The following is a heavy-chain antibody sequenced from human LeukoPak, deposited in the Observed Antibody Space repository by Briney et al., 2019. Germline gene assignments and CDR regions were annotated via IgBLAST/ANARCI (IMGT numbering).Heavy chain of an antibody. CDR3: AKGSLRFPGATLDY. Sequence: PGGSLRLSCAASGFTFSSYAMSWVRQAPGKGLEWVSAISGSGGSTYYADSVKGRFTISRDNSKNTLYLQMNSLRAEDTAVYYCAKGSLRFPGATLDYWGQGTLVTVSS. CDR2: ISGSGGST. V-gene: IGHV3-23*01. J-gene: IGHJ4*02. D-gene: IGHD3-3*01. CDR1: GFTFSSYA.